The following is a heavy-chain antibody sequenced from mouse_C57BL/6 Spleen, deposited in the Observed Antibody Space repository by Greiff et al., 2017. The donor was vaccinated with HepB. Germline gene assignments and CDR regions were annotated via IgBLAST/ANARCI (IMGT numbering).Heavy chain of an antibody. D-gene: IGHD1-1*01. CDR2: ISSGGDYI. Sequence: EVQGVESGEGLVKPGGSLKLSCAASGFTFSSYAMSWVRQTPEKRLEWVAYISSGGDYIYYADTVKGRFTISRDNARNTLYLQMSSLKSEDTAMYYCTREGFITTVVAKGFAYWGQGTLVTVSA. CDR3: TREGFITTVVAKGFAY. CDR1: GFTFSSYA. J-gene: IGHJ3*01. V-gene: IGHV5-9-1*02.